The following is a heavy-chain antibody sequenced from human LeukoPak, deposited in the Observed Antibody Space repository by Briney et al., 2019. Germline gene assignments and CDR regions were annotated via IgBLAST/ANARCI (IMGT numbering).Heavy chain of an antibody. V-gene: IGHV4-34*01. CDR2: INHSGST. Sequence: PSETLSLTCAVYGGSFSGYYWSRIRQPPGKGLEWIGEINHSGSTNYNPSLKSRVTISVDTSKNQFSLKLSSVTAADTAVYYCARGREELVVPAYYFDYWGQGTLVTVSS. CDR1: GGSFSGYY. J-gene: IGHJ4*02. CDR3: ARGREELVVPAYYFDY. D-gene: IGHD2-2*01.